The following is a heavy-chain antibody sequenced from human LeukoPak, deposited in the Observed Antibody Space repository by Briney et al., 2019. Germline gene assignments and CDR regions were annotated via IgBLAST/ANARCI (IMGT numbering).Heavy chain of an antibody. D-gene: IGHD3-22*01. CDR3: ARSITMIVVVTPYY. CDR1: GGSFSGYY. Sequence: PSETLSLTCAVYGGSFSGYYWSWIRQPPGKGPEWIGEINHSGSSNYNPSLKSRVTISVDTSKNQFSLKLSSVTAADTAVYYCARSITMIVVVTPYYWGQGTLVTVSS. CDR2: INHSGSS. J-gene: IGHJ4*02. V-gene: IGHV4-34*01.